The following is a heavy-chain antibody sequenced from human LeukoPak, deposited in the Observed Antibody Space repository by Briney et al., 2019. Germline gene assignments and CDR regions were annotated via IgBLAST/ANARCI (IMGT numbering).Heavy chain of an antibody. CDR3: ARGRAYKQLITTYYFDY. CDR2: IIPIFGTA. Sequence: ASVKVSCKASGGTCSSYAISWVRQAPGQGLEWMVGIIPIFGTANYAQKFQGRVTITADESTSTAYMELSSLRSEDTAVYYCARGRAYKQLITTYYFDYWGQGTLVTVSS. D-gene: IGHD3-16*01. CDR1: GGTCSSYA. V-gene: IGHV1-69*13. J-gene: IGHJ4*02.